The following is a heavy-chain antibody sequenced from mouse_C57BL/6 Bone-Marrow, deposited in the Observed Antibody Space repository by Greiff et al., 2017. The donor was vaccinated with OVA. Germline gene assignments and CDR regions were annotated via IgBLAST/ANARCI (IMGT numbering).Heavy chain of an antibody. CDR3: ASDGRVLFAY. Sequence: QVQLQQPGAELVMPGASVKLSCKASGYTFTSYWMHWVKQRPGQGLEWIGEIDPSDSYTNYNQKFKGKSTLTVDKSSSTAYMQLSSLTSEDSAVYYCASDGRVLFAYWGQGTVVTVSA. V-gene: IGHV1-69*01. CDR1: GYTFTSYW. J-gene: IGHJ3*01. CDR2: IDPSDSYT. D-gene: IGHD2-3*01.